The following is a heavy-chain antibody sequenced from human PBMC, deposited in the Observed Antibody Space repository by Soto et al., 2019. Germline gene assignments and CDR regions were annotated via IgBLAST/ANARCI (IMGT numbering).Heavy chain of an antibody. V-gene: IGHV4-34*01. J-gene: IGHJ4*02. D-gene: IGHD6-13*01. CDR1: GGSFSGYY. CDR2: INHSGST. CDR3: ARSLRGAYSSSWFEDY. Sequence: QVQLQQWGAGLLKPSETLSLTCAVYGGSFSGYYLSWIRQPPGKGLEWIGEINHSGSTNYNPSLKSRVTISVDTSKNQFSLKLSSVTAADTAVYYCARSLRGAYSSSWFEDYWGQGTLVTVSS.